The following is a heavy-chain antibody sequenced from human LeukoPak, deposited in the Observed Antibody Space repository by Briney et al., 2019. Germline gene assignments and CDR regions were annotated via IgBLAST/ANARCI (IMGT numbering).Heavy chain of an antibody. J-gene: IGHJ4*02. V-gene: IGHV3-48*04. D-gene: IGHD1-1*01. CDR2: ISSSSSTI. CDR1: GFTFSSYG. Sequence: PGGSLRLSCAASGFTFSSYGMHWVRQAPGKGLEWVSYISSSSSTIYYADSVKGRFTISRDNAKNSLYLQMNSLRAEDTAVYYCAREGLERLWSPDGRGLDYWGQGTLVTVSS. CDR3: AREGLERLWSPDGRGLDY.